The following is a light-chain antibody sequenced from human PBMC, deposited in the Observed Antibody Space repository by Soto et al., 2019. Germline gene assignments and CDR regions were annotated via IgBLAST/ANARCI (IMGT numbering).Light chain of an antibody. CDR3: QQYDNLTRT. CDR1: QSISSW. Sequence: DIQVTQSPSSLSAPVGDRVTITCRASQSISSWLAWYQQKPGKDPKLLIYDASNLETGVPSRFSGSGSGTDFNFTISRLQAEDIATYECQQYDNLTRTVGQGTRLEIK. V-gene: IGKV1-33*01. J-gene: IGKJ5*01. CDR2: DAS.